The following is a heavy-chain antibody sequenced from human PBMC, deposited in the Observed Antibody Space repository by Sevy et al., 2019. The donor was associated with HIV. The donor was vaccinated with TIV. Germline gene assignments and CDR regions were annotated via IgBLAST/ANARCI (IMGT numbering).Heavy chain of an antibody. CDR1: GGTFSPYA. CDR3: ARDTPRDGSTP. CDR2: VIPIFGTT. J-gene: IGHJ4*02. V-gene: IGHV1-69*13. D-gene: IGHD1-26*01. Sequence: ASVKVSCKASGGTFSPYAISWVRQAPGQGLEWMGGVIPIFGTTKYAQKFQGRVTITADESTTTAYMELSSLRSDVTAVYYCARDTPRDGSTPWGQGTLVTVSS.